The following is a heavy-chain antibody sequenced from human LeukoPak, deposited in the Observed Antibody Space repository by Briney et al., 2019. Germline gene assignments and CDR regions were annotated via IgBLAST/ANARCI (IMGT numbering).Heavy chain of an antibody. Sequence: PGRSLRLSCAASGFTFSSYGMHWVRQAPGKGLEWVAVISYDGSNKYYADSVKGRFTISRDNSKNTLYLQMNSLRAEDTAVYYCARDGLANSGSYVGGFDYWGQGTLVTVSS. V-gene: IGHV3-30*03. J-gene: IGHJ4*02. CDR1: GFTFSSYG. D-gene: IGHD1-26*01. CDR2: ISYDGSNK. CDR3: ARDGLANSGSYVGGFDY.